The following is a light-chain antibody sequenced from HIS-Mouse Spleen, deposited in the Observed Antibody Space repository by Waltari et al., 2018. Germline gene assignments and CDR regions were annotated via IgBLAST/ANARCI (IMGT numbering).Light chain of an antibody. Sequence: QSALTQPASVSGSPGQSTTISCTGTSSDVGGFNYVSWYKQHPGKAPTLMIYDVSNRPSGVSNRFSGSKSGNTASLTISGLQAEDEADYYCSSYTSSSFNVVFGGGTKLTVL. CDR1: SSDVGGFNY. J-gene: IGLJ2*01. V-gene: IGLV2-14*03. CDR3: SSYTSSSFNVV. CDR2: DVS.